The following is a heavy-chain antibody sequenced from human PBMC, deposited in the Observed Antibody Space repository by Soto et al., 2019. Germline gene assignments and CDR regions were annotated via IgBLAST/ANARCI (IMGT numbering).Heavy chain of an antibody. D-gene: IGHD3-22*01. J-gene: IGHJ6*02. CDR2: IWYDGSNK. CDR3: ARADSLGSHYYYGMDV. CDR1: GVTFSSYG. Sequence: QVQLVESGGGVVQPGRSLRLSCAASGVTFSSYGMHWVRQAPGKGLEWVAVIWYDGSNKYYADSVKGRFTISRDNSKNALYLQMNSLRAEDTAVYYCARADSLGSHYYYGMDVWCQGTTVTVSS. V-gene: IGHV3-33*01.